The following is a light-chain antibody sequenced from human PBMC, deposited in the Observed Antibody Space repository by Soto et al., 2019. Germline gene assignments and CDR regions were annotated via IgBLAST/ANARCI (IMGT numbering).Light chain of an antibody. Sequence: EIVLTQSPATLSLSPGERATLSCRASQSVGSYLAWYQQKPGQAPRLLIYDSSNRATGIPARFSGSGSGTDFTLTISGLEPEDFAVYYCQQRRNWPIYTFGQGTKLEIK. V-gene: IGKV3-11*01. CDR2: DSS. CDR1: QSVGSY. CDR3: QQRRNWPIYT. J-gene: IGKJ2*01.